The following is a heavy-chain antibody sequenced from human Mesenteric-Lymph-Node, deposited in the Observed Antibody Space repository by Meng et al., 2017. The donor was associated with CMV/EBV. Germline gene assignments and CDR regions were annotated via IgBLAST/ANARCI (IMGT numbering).Heavy chain of an antibody. Sequence: GSLRLSCTVSGGSIISYYWSWIRQPPGKGLEWIGYIYYSGSTNYNPSLKSRVTISVDTSKNQFSLKLSSVTAADTAVYYCARVAALRRWFDPWGQGTLVTVSS. D-gene: IGHD6-6*01. CDR1: GGSIISYY. CDR2: IYYSGST. V-gene: IGHV4-59*01. J-gene: IGHJ5*02. CDR3: ARVAALRRWFDP.